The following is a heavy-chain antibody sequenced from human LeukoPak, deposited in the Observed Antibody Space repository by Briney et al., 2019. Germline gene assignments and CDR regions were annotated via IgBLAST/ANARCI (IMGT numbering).Heavy chain of an antibody. CDR3: ARHGSGSYNY. J-gene: IGHJ4*02. CDR1: GGSISSGGYY. CDR2: IYYSGST. Sequence: SQTLSLTCTVSGGSISSGGYYGHWIRQHPGKGLEWIGYIYYSGSTYYNPSLKSRVTISVDTSKNQFSLKLSSVTAADTAVYYCARHGSGSYNYWGQGTLVTVSS. D-gene: IGHD3-10*01. V-gene: IGHV4-31*03.